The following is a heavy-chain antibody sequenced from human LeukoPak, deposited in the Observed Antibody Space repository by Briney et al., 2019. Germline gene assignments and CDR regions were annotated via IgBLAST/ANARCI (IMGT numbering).Heavy chain of an antibody. J-gene: IGHJ4*02. CDR1: GFTVSSNY. D-gene: IGHD3-3*01. CDR2: IYSGGST. Sequence: PGGSLRLSCAASGFTVSSNYMSWVRQAPGKGLEWVSVIYSGGSTYYADSVKGRFSISRDNSKNTLYLQMNSLRAEDTAVYYCAREDNTIFISDYWGQGTLVTVSS. CDR3: AREDNTIFISDY. V-gene: IGHV3-66*01.